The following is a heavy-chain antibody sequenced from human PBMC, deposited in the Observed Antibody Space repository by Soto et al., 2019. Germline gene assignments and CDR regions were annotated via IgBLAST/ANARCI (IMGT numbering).Heavy chain of an antibody. CDR3: ARDQVRGGVGAYDY. V-gene: IGHV1-18*04. J-gene: IGHJ4*02. D-gene: IGHD1-26*01. CDR1: GYTFTSNG. Sequence: QVQLVQSGAEVKKPGASVKVSCKASGYTFTSNGITWVRQAPGQGLEWMGWISAYNGNTKYAQKVLGRVTVTADISTSTAYMELRSLRSDDTAIYYCARDQVRGGVGAYDYWGQGTLVTVSS. CDR2: ISAYNGNT.